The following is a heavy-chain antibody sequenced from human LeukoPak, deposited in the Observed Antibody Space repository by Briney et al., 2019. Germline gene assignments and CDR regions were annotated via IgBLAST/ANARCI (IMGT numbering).Heavy chain of an antibody. CDR2: LDDSGNT. J-gene: IGHJ5*02. Sequence: SETLSLTCSVSSGSVRSNYYSWAWIRQAPGKGLEWVGGLDDSGNTYYNPSLKSRLTMSVDTSKNHFSLNLKSVAAADTSVYYCARCLRIGAAEWFDPWGQGIMVTVSS. CDR3: ARCLRIGAAEWFDP. CDR1: SGSVRSNYYS. V-gene: IGHV4-39*02. D-gene: IGHD2-15*01.